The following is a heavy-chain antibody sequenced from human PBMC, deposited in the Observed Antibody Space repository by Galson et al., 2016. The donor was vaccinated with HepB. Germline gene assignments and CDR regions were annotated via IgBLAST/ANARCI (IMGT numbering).Heavy chain of an antibody. CDR3: AKDNSGSYIDD. D-gene: IGHD1-26*01. CDR2: FHHSGTT. Sequence: TVSGASFSSDRHYWSWIRPPPGKGLEWIGFFHHSGTTNYNASLKSRVTISLDTSKNQFSLKLTSVTAADTAVYYCAKDNSGSYIDDWGQGILVTVSS. V-gene: IGHV4-61*01. CDR1: GASFSSDRHY. J-gene: IGHJ4*02.